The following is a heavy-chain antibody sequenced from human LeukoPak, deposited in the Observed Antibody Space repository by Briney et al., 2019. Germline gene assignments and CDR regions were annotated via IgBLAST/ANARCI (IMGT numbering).Heavy chain of an antibody. J-gene: IGHJ4*02. D-gene: IGHD4-11*01. V-gene: IGHV3-33*06. CDR1: GFTFSHFG. CDR3: AKDAQRGFDFSNSLES. CDR2: IWSDATEK. Sequence: GGSLRLSCTTSGFTFSHFGMHWVHQAPGKGLEWVAVIWSDATEKYYGDSVKGRFTISRDNSDNTVYLQMNSLRVEDTAVYYCAKDAQRGFDFSNSLESWGQGTVVTVSS.